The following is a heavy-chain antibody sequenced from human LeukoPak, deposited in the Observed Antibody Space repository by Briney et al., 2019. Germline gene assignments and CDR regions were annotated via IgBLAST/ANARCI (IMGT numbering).Heavy chain of an antibody. D-gene: IGHD2-15*01. CDR1: GFTSSSYA. V-gene: IGHV3-64*01. Sequence: GGSLRLSCAASGFTSSSYAMHWVRQAPGKGLEYVSAISSNGGSTYYANSVKGRFTISRDNSKNTLYPQMGSLRAEDMAVYYCASGSGGRGAYFDYWGQGTLVTVSS. CDR2: ISSNGGST. J-gene: IGHJ4*02. CDR3: ASGSGGRGAYFDY.